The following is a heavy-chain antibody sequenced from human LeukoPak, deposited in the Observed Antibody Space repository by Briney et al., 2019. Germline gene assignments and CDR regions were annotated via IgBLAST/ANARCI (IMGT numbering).Heavy chain of an antibody. CDR1: GGTFSSYA. CDR2: INAGNGNT. D-gene: IGHD1-26*01. J-gene: IGHJ4*02. CDR3: ARPLYSGSYGEAFDY. V-gene: IGHV1-3*03. Sequence: ASVKVSCKASGGTFSSYAISWVRQAPGQRLEWMGWINAGNGNTKYSQEFQGRVTITRDTSASTAYMELSSLRSEDMAVYYCARPLYSGSYGEAFDYWGQGTLVTVSS.